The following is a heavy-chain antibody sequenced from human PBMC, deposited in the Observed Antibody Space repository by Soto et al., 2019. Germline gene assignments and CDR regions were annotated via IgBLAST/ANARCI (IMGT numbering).Heavy chain of an antibody. CDR2: IIPICGTA. Sequence: SVKVSCKASGGTFSSYAISWVRQAPGQGLEWMGGIIPICGTANYAQKFQGRVTITADESTSTAYMELSSLRSEDTAVYYCARVVCSGGSCYSSYYYGMDVWGQGTTVTVSS. V-gene: IGHV1-69*13. CDR1: GGTFSSYA. CDR3: ARVVCSGGSCYSSYYYGMDV. J-gene: IGHJ6*02. D-gene: IGHD2-15*01.